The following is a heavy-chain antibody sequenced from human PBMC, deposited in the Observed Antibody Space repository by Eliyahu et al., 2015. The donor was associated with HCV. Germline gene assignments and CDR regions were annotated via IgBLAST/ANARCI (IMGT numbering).Heavy chain of an antibody. V-gene: IGHV4-39*07. CDR3: ATRGDTRGYYDYIWGSS. Sequence: QLQLQESGPGLVKPSETLSLTCIVSGGSISSTSXYWGWIRQPPGKGLEWIGCIYYSGITYYNPSLKSRLTISVDTSKNQFSLKLTSVTAADTAVYYCATRGDTRGYYDYIWGSSWGQGTLVTVSS. D-gene: IGHD3-16*01. J-gene: IGHJ5*02. CDR1: GGSISSTSXY. CDR2: IYYSGIT.